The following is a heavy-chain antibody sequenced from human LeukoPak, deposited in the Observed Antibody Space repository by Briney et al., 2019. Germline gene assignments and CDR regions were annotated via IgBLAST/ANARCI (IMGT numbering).Heavy chain of an antibody. Sequence: PGGSLRLSCAASGFTFSSYAMPWVRQAPGKGLEWVAVISYDGSNKYYADSEKRRFAISRDTSKNTLSMQMNRLRSEDTAVYYWASLADCSGGRCYAFDYWGQGTLVTVSS. CDR1: GFTFSSYA. CDR2: ISYDGSNK. D-gene: IGHD2-15*01. J-gene: IGHJ4*02. CDR3: ASLADCSGGRCYAFDY. V-gene: IGHV3-30*09.